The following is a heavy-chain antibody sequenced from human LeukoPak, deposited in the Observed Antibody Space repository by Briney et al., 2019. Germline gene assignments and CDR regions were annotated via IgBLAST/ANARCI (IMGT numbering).Heavy chain of an antibody. Sequence: GGSLRLSCTASGFTFDNYALHWVRQTPAKGLEWVAVISNDGNKKFYTDSVKGRFIISRDNSKNTLSLQMSSLRLEDAAVYYCARWRGEYYHDSRGYRGAIDYWGQGTLVTVSS. CDR2: ISNDGNKK. CDR3: ARWRGEYYHDSRGYRGAIDY. V-gene: IGHV3-30-3*01. J-gene: IGHJ4*02. CDR1: GFTFDNYA. D-gene: IGHD3-22*01.